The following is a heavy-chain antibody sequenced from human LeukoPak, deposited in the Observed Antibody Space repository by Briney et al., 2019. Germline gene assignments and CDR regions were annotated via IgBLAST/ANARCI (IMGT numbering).Heavy chain of an antibody. CDR3: ARVAPYTATFVVVPAANPRFDP. J-gene: IGHJ5*02. V-gene: IGHV4-39*01. Sequence: PSETLSLTCTVSGGSISTSRYYWGWFRQPPGRGLEWIGSIYYSGGTYYNPSLKSRVTISVDTSKNQFSLKLSSVTAADTAVYYCARVAPYTATFVVVPAANPRFDPWGQGTLVTVSS. CDR2: IYYSGGT. D-gene: IGHD2-2*01. CDR1: GGSISTSRYY.